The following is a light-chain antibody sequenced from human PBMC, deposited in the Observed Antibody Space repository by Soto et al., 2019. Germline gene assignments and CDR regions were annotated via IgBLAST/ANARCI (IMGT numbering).Light chain of an antibody. V-gene: IGLV1-44*01. J-gene: IGLJ1*01. CDR3: SSYTSSSTRV. Sequence: QSVLTQPPSASGTPGQRVIISCSGSTSNFGGNSANWYQQFPGTAPKVLIYSNNQRPSGVPDRFSGSKSGTSASLAISGLQSEDEADYYCSSYTSSSTRVFGTGTKLTVL. CDR1: TSNFGGNS. CDR2: SNN.